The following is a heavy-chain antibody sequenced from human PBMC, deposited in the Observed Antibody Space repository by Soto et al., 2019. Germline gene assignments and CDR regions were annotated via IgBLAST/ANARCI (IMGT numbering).Heavy chain of an antibody. Sequence: ASVKVSCKASGYTFTSYYMHWVRQAPGQGLEWMGIINPSGGSTSYAQKFQGRVTMTRDTSTSTVYMELSSLRSEDAAVYYCARSFKDIVATTRIYYYYGMDVWGQGTTVTVSS. CDR2: INPSGGST. CDR1: GYTFTSYY. V-gene: IGHV1-46*01. D-gene: IGHD5-12*01. CDR3: ARSFKDIVATTRIYYYYGMDV. J-gene: IGHJ6*02.